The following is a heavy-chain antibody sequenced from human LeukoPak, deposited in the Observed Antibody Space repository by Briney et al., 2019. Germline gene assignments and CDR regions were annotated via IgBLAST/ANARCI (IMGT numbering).Heavy chain of an antibody. CDR3: AKAPYYYGSRLDYYHYGMDV. CDR2: ISGSGGGT. V-gene: IGHV3-23*01. D-gene: IGHD3-10*01. CDR1: GFTFSSYA. J-gene: IGHJ6*02. Sequence: PGGSLRLSCAASGFTFSSYAMSWGRQAPGKGLEWVSAISGSGGGTDYADSVKGRFTISRDNSRNTLYLQMNSLRAEHTAVCYSAKAPYYYGSRLDYYHYGMDVWGQGTTVTVSS.